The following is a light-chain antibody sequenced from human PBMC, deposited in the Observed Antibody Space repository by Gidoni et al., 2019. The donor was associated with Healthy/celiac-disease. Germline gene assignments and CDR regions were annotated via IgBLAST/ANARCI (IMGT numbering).Light chain of an antibody. V-gene: IGKV3-11*01. CDR3: QQRSNWPPRFT. J-gene: IGKJ3*01. CDR2: DAS. Sequence: ELVLTQSPATLSLSPGERATLSCRASQRVSSYLAWYQQKPGQAPRLLIYDASNRATCIPARFSGSGSGTDFTLTISSLEPEDFAVYYCQQRSNWPPRFTFGPGTKVDIK. CDR1: QRVSSY.